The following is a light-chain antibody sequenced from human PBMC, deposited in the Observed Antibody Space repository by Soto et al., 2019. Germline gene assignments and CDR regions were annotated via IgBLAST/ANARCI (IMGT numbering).Light chain of an antibody. Sequence: QSALTQPASVSGSPGQWITISCTGTSSDIGYYNYVSWYQQDPGKAPKLIIYEVSNRPSGVSNRFSGSKSGNTASLTISGLQAEDEADYYCTSYTRRSTLVVFGGGTKLNVL. J-gene: IGLJ3*02. CDR3: TSYTRRSTLVV. CDR2: EVS. V-gene: IGLV2-14*01. CDR1: SSDIGYYNY.